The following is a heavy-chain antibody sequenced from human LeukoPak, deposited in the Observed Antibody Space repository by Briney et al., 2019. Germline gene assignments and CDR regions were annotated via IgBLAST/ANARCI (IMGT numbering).Heavy chain of an antibody. J-gene: IGHJ6*03. CDR1: GFTFSSYA. CDR2: ISGSGGST. D-gene: IGHD2-2*01. Sequence: GGSLRLSCAASGFTFSSYAMSRVRQAPGKGPEWVSAISGSGGSTYYADSVKGRFTISRDNSKNTLYLQMNSLRAEDTAVYYCAKRISTSWNYYYMDVWGKGTTVTVSS. V-gene: IGHV3-23*01. CDR3: AKRISTSWNYYYMDV.